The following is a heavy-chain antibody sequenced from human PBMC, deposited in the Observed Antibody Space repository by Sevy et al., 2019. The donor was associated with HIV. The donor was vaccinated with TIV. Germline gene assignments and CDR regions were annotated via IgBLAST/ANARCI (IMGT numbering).Heavy chain of an antibody. J-gene: IGHJ3*02. Sequence: GGSLRLSCAASGFTFSSYAMSWVRQAPGKGLEWVSAISGSGGSRYYADSVKGRFTISRDNSKNTLYLQMNSLRAKDTAVYYCAKDIPDIVVVPADIDAFDIWGQGTMVTVSS. CDR3: AKDIPDIVVVPADIDAFDI. CDR1: GFTFSSYA. D-gene: IGHD2-2*01. V-gene: IGHV3-23*01. CDR2: ISGSGGSR.